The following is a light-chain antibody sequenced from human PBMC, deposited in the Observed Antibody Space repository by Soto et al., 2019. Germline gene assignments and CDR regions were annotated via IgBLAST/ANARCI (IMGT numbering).Light chain of an antibody. CDR2: GAA. CDR3: QQSYSSTTIS. V-gene: IGKV1-39*01. CDR1: QSISAY. Sequence: DIRMTQSPSSLSASVGDRVTITCRAGQSISAYLNWYQHKAGKPPKLLISGAASVQSGVTSRCSGRVSGTDFTLTINNLQPEDFATYDCQQSYSSTTISFGQGTRLEIK. J-gene: IGKJ5*01.